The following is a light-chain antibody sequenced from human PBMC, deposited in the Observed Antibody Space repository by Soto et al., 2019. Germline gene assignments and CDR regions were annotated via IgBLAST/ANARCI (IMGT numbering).Light chain of an antibody. CDR3: QQYNNWIT. Sequence: EIVFTRSPSTPSLSPGERATLSCRASQSFTRRSLAWYQQKPGLAPRLLIYGASTRATGIPARFSGSGSGTEFTLTISSMKSEYVAVYYCQQYNNWITFGQGTRLEIK. J-gene: IGKJ5*01. CDR2: GAS. CDR1: QSFTRRS. V-gene: IGKV3-15*01.